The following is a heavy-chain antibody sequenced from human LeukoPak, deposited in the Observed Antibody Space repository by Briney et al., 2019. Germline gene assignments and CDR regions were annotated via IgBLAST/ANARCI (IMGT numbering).Heavy chain of an antibody. V-gene: IGHV3-11*04. CDR3: ARGGSTSP. Sequence: GGSLRLSCAASGFTFSGYYMSWIRQAPGKGLEWVSYISSLSTSIYYTDSVKGRFTISRDNAKNSLYLQMNSLRAEDTAVYYCARGGSTSPWGQGTLVTVSS. D-gene: IGHD1-26*01. CDR1: GFTFSGYY. CDR2: ISSLSTSI. J-gene: IGHJ4*02.